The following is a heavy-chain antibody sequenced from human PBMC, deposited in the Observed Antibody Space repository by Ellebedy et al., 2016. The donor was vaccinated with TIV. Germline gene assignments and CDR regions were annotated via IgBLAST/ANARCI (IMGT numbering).Heavy chain of an antibody. Sequence: GGSLRLSCAASGFTFNNFAMSWVRQAPGKGLEWVSAISSTGGTTYYADSVKGRFTISRDRSTNTLYLQMNSLRAEDTAVYYCAKLRGGMYYYDSSGYYCFDYWGQGSLVTVSS. CDR2: ISSTGGTT. CDR1: GFTFNNFA. D-gene: IGHD3-22*01. CDR3: AKLRGGMYYYDSSGYYCFDY. V-gene: IGHV3-23*01. J-gene: IGHJ4*02.